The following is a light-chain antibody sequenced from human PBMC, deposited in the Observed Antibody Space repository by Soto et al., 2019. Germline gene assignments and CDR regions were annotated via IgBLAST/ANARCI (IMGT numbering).Light chain of an antibody. CDR3: RSYSTSSTWV. J-gene: IGLJ3*02. CDR2: EVS. CDR1: NSDIGAYNY. Sequence: QSALTQPASVSGFLGQSITISFTGTNSDIGAYNYVSWYQQYPGKAPKVIIYEVSHRPAGVTNRVSGSKSGNTASLTISGLQAEDEDDYYCRSYSTSSTWVFGAGTKVTVL. V-gene: IGLV2-14*01.